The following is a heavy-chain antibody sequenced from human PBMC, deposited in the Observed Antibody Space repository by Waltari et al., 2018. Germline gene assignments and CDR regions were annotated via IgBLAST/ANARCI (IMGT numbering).Heavy chain of an antibody. CDR2: IYYSGST. J-gene: IGHJ2*01. CDR3: ARDYRYFDL. Sequence: QVQLQESGPGLVKPSETLSLTCTVSGGSISSHYWSWIRQPPGKGLEWIGYIYYSGSTNYNPSLKSRVTISVDTSKNQFSLKLSSVTAADTAVYYCARDYRYFDLWGRGTLVTVSS. CDR1: GGSISSHY. V-gene: IGHV4-59*11.